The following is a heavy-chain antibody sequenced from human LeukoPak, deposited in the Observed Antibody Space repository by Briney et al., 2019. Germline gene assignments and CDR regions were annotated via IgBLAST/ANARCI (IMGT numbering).Heavy chain of an antibody. CDR3: ARGRDGYNHDTFDL. CDR2: IYYSGST. V-gene: IGHV4-59*12. Sequence: PSETLSLTCTVSGGSISSYYWSWIRQPPGKGLEWIGYIYYSGSTNYNPSLKSRVTISVDTSKNQFSLKLSSVTAADTAVYYCARGRDGYNHDTFDLWGQGTMVTVSS. D-gene: IGHD5-24*01. CDR1: GGSISSYY. J-gene: IGHJ3*01.